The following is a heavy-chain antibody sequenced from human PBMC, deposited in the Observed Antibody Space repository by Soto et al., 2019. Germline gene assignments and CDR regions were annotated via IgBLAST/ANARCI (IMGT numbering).Heavy chain of an antibody. CDR2: IWNDGSSK. D-gene: IGHD3-9*01. CDR1: GFTFSTYG. CDR3: ARVLRYFDWDYAFDI. V-gene: IGHV3-33*01. Sequence: QVQLVESGGGVVQPGRSLRLFCAASGFTFSTYGMHWVRQAPGKGLEWVAVIWNDGSSKYYADSVKGRFTISRDNSKNTLYLQMNSLRAEDTAVYYCARVLRYFDWDYAFDIWGQGTMVTVSS. J-gene: IGHJ3*02.